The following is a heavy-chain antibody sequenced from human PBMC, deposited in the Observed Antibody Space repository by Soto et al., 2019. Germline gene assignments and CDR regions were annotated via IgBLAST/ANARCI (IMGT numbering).Heavy chain of an antibody. D-gene: IGHD6-19*01. V-gene: IGHV3-21*01. CDR3: ARASYSSGWHTAY. Sequence: GGSLRLSCAASGFTFSSYTMNWVRQAPGKGLEWVSSISSVSSYIYYADSVKGRFTISRDNAKNSLYLQMNSLRAEDTAVYYCARASYSSGWHTAYWGQGTLVTVSS. J-gene: IGHJ4*02. CDR2: ISSVSSYI. CDR1: GFTFSSYT.